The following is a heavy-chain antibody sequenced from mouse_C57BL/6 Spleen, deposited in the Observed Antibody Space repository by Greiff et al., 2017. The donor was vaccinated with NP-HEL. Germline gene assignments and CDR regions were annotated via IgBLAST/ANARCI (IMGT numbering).Heavy chain of an antibody. Sequence: EVKLVESGPGLVKPSQSLSLTCSVTGYSITSGYYWNWIRQFPGNKLEWMGYISYDGSSNYNPSLKNRISITRDTSKNQFFLKLNSVTTEDTATYYCARVEDDWYFDVWGTGTTVTVSS. J-gene: IGHJ1*03. CDR1: GYSITSGYY. V-gene: IGHV3-6*01. CDR2: ISYDGSS. CDR3: ARVEDDWYFDV.